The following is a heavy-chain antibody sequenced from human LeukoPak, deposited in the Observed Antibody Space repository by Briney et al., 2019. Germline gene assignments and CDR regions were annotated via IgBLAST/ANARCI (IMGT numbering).Heavy chain of an antibody. CDR2: IYPGDSET. D-gene: IGHD2-8*02. Sequence: GESLKISFKGSGYSFTSYWIAWVRQMPGKGLEWMGIIYPGDSETRYSPFFQGQVTISADKSISTAYLQWSSLKTSDTAMYYCARRPSGGSTWFDHWGQGTLVTVSS. CDR1: GYSFTSYW. J-gene: IGHJ5*02. CDR3: ARRPSGGSTWFDH. V-gene: IGHV5-51*01.